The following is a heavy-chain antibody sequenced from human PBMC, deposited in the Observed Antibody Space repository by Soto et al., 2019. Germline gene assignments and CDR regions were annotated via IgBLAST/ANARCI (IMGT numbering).Heavy chain of an antibody. CDR3: ARHAPSYYYDSSGPFDY. J-gene: IGHJ4*02. CDR2: ISSSSSYI. V-gene: IGHV3-21*01. CDR1: GFTFSSYS. Sequence: PGGSLRLSCAASGFTFSSYSMNWVRQAPGKGLEWVSSISSSSSYIYYADSVKGRFTISRDNAKNSLYLQMNSLRAEDTAVYYCARHAPSYYYDSSGPFDYWGQGTLVTVSS. D-gene: IGHD3-22*01.